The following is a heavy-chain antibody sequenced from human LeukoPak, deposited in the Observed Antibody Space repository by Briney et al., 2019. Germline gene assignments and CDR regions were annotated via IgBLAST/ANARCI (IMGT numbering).Heavy chain of an antibody. Sequence: GGSLRLSRAASGFTFSSYSMNWVRQAPGKRLEWVSSISSSSSYIYYADSVKGRFTISRDNAKNSLYLQMNSLRAEDTAVYYCAREYGSSWIDYWGQGTLVTVSS. CDR2: ISSSSSYI. CDR3: AREYGSSWIDY. J-gene: IGHJ4*02. V-gene: IGHV3-21*01. D-gene: IGHD6-13*01. CDR1: GFTFSSYS.